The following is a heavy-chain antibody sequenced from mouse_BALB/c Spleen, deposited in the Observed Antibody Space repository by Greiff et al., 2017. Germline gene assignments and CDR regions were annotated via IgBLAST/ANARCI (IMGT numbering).Heavy chain of an antibody. D-gene: IGHD2-10*01. V-gene: IGHV5-12-1*01. Sequence: EVMLVESGGGLVKPGGSLKLSCAASGFAFSSYDMSWVRQTPEKRLEWVAYISSGGGSTYYPDTVKGRFTISRDNAKNTLYLQMSSLKSEDTAMYYCARSQAYYGNLYAMDYWGQGTSVTVSS. CDR3: ARSQAYYGNLYAMDY. CDR2: ISSGGGST. J-gene: IGHJ4*01. CDR1: GFAFSSYD.